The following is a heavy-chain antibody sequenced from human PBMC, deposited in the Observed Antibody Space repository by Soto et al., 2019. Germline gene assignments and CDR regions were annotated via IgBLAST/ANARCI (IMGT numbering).Heavy chain of an antibody. CDR3: ARQGLGDYALYYYYYDMEG. Sequence: PSETLSLTCTVSGGSISSSSYYCGWIRQPPGKGLEWIGSIYYSVSTYYNPSLKSLGTRSVDTSKNHVALKLGSVTAADTAVYYCARQGLGDYALYYYYYDMEGWGKGTTVTVSS. D-gene: IGHD4-17*01. J-gene: IGHJ6*03. CDR1: GGSISSSSYY. CDR2: IYYSVST. V-gene: IGHV4-39*01.